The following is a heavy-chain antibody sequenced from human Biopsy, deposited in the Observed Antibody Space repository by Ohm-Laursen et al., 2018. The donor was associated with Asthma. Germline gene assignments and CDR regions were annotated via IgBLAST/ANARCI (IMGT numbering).Heavy chain of an antibody. V-gene: IGHV3-30*03. J-gene: IGHJ1*01. Sequence: SLRLSCAASGFSFSEFVMHWVRQAPGKGLEWVAVISYDGSTKYYADSVKGRFTISRGNSKNTLYLQMSSLRVEDTAVYYCARTFHFWSPYHAEHYQLWGQGTLVTVSS. CDR2: ISYDGSTK. D-gene: IGHD3-3*01. CDR3: ARTFHFWSPYHAEHYQL. CDR1: GFSFSEFV.